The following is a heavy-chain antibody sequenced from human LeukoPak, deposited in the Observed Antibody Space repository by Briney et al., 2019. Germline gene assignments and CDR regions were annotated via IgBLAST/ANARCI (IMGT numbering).Heavy chain of an antibody. CDR1: GFTVSSNY. CDR2: IKQDASQE. V-gene: IGHV3-7*01. J-gene: IGHJ4*02. D-gene: IGHD3-3*01. CDR3: ARGVVYPTWSGPHWSDY. Sequence: GGSLRLSCAASGFTVSSNYMSWVRQAPGKGLEWVAHIKQDASQEDHVDSVKGRFTISRDNAKNSLYLQMNSLRAEDTAVYYCARGVVYPTWSGPHWSDYWGQGTLVTVSS.